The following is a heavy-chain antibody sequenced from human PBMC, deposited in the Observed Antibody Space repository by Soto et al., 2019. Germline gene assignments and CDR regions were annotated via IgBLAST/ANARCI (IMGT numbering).Heavy chain of an antibody. CDR1: GDTFTSHA. CDR3: AREVSAAKRSYYYYGLDV. J-gene: IGHJ6*02. V-gene: IGHV1-69*01. CDR2: IIPIIATA. Sequence: QVQLVQSGAEVKKPGSSVKVSCQASGDTFTSHAINWVRQAPGQGLEWMGGIIPIIATANYAQKFQARVTITADESPSTAYMELRSLRSEDTAVYYCAREVSAAKRSYYYYGLDVWGQGTTVTVSS. D-gene: IGHD2-2*01.